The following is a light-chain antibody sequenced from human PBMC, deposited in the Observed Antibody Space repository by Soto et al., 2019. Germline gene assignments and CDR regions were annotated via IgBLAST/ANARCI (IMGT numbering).Light chain of an antibody. CDR3: QQYNNWPSWT. CDR1: QTVSSN. CDR2: GAS. V-gene: IGKV3-15*01. Sequence: EIVLTQSPGTLSLSPGEGATLSCWASQTVSSNLAWYQQKPGQAPRLLIYGASTRATGIPARFSGSGSGTEFTLTISSLQSEDFAVYYCQQYNNWPSWTFGQGTKVDVK. J-gene: IGKJ1*01.